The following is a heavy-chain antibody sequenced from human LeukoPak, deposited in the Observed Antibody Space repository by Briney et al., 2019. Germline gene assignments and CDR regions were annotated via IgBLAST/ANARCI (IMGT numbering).Heavy chain of an antibody. J-gene: IGHJ4*02. CDR1: GYTLTSYY. CDR2: INPSGGST. D-gene: IGHD3-10*01. CDR3: ARDNRLLWFGELSSRSYFDH. Sequence: ASVKVSCKASGYTLTSYYMHWVRQAPGQGLEWMGIINPSGGSTSYAQKFQGRVTIIADESTSTAYMDLSSLRSEDTAVYYCARDNRLLWFGELSSRSYFDHWGQGTLVTVSS. V-gene: IGHV1-46*01.